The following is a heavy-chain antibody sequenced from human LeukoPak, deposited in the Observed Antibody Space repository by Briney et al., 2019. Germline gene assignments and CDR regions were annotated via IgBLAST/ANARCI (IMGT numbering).Heavy chain of an antibody. D-gene: IGHD6-19*01. CDR2: INPNSGGT. CDR3: ARPIAVAGFWFDP. V-gene: IGHV1-2*02. Sequence: ASVKVSCTASGYTFTGYYMHWVRQAPGQGLEWMGWINPNSGGTNYAQKFQGRVTMTRDTSISTAYMELSRLRSDDTAVYYCARPIAVAGFWFDPWGQGTLVTVSS. CDR1: GYTFTGYY. J-gene: IGHJ5*02.